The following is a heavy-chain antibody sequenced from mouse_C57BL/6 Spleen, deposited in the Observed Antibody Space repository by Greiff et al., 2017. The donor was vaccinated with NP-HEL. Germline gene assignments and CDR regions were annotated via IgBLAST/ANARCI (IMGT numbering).Heavy chain of an antibody. CDR2: IWSGGST. Sequence: QVQLQQSGPGLVQPSQSLSITCTVSGFSLTSYGVHWVRQSPGKGLEWLGVIWSGGSTDYNAAFISSLSISKDNSKSQVFFKMNSLQADDTAIYYCRGSGYNYAMDYWGQGTSVTVSS. CDR1: GFSLTSYG. CDR3: RGSGYNYAMDY. D-gene: IGHD1-1*01. V-gene: IGHV2-2*01. J-gene: IGHJ4*01.